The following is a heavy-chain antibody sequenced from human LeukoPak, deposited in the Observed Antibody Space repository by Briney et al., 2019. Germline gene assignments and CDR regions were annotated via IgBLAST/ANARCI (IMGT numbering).Heavy chain of an antibody. V-gene: IGHV3-9*01. CDR3: AKEGYDSSGYRNYDY. J-gene: IGHJ4*02. Sequence: PGRSLRLSCAASGFTFDDYGMHWVRQAPGKGLEWVPGISWNSGSIGYADSVKGRFTISRDNAKNSLYLQMNSLRAEDTALYYCAKEGYDSSGYRNYDYWGQGTLVTVSS. D-gene: IGHD3-22*01. CDR2: ISWNSGSI. CDR1: GFTFDDYG.